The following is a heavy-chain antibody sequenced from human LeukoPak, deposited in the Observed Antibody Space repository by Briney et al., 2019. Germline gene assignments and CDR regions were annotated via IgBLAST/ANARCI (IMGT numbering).Heavy chain of an antibody. V-gene: IGHV4-39*07. D-gene: IGHD6-6*01. CDR2: IYYSGST. J-gene: IGHJ6*03. CDR1: GGSISSSSYY. Sequence: SETLSLTCTVSGGSISSSSYYWGWIRQPPGKGLEWIGSIYYSGSTYYNPSLKSRVTISVDTSKNQFSLKLSSVTAADTAVYYCARDLRGSIAARNMDVWGKGTTVNVSS. CDR3: ARDLRGSIAARNMDV.